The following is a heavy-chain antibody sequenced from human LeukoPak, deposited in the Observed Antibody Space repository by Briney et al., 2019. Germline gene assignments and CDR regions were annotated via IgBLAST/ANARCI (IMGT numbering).Heavy chain of an antibody. J-gene: IGHJ4*02. D-gene: IGHD2-2*01. CDR1: GFTFSSYS. CDR2: ISSSSSYI. Sequence: GGSLRLFCAASGFTFSSYSMNWVRQAPGKGLEWVSSISSSSSYIYYADSVKGRFTISRDNAKNSLYLQMNSLRAEDTAVYYCVTSRVVVPAAIPFWGQGTLVTVSS. V-gene: IGHV3-21*01. CDR3: VTSRVVVPAAIPF.